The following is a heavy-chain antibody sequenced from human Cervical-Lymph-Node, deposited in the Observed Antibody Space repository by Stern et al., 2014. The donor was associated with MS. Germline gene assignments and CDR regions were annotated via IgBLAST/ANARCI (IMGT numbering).Heavy chain of an antibody. CDR2: IHHGGST. CDR3: AKYYDTTGCHPLGAFDI. V-gene: IGHV4-31*03. J-gene: IGHJ3*02. Sequence: VQLEESGPGLVKPSQTLSLTCTVSGGPVSGGAYYWTWLRQHPGKGLEWIGYIHHGGSTYSTPALRSRITMSVDASKSQFSLNLSSVTAADTAVYYCAKYYDTTGCHPLGAFDIWGQGTMVTVSS. CDR1: GGPVSGGAYY. D-gene: IGHD3-22*01.